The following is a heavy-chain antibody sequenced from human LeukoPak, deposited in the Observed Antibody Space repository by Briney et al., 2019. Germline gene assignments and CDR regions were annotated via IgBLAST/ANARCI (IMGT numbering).Heavy chain of an antibody. CDR1: GFTFSSYW. D-gene: IGHD3-22*01. Sequence: GGSLRLSCAASGFTFSSYWMSWVRQAPGKGLEWVANIKQDGSEKYYVDSVKGRFTISRDNSKNTLYLQMNSLRAEDTAVYYCATEGSGYFGLDAFDIWGQGTMVTVSS. J-gene: IGHJ3*02. V-gene: IGHV3-7*01. CDR3: ATEGSGYFGLDAFDI. CDR2: IKQDGSEK.